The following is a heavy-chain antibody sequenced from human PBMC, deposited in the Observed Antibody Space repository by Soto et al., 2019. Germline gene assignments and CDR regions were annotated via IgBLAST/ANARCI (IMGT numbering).Heavy chain of an antibody. V-gene: IGHV3-33*01. CDR2: IWYDGSNK. CDR1: GFTFSSYG. J-gene: IGHJ4*02. Sequence: QVQLVESGGGVVQPGRSLRLSCAASGFTFSSYGMHWVRQAPGKGLEWVAVIWYDGSNKYYADSVKGRFTISRDNSKNPVDLQMNRLRAEDTAVYYWAREYSSSSPSFDYWGQGTLVTVSS. CDR3: AREYSSSSPSFDY. D-gene: IGHD6-6*01.